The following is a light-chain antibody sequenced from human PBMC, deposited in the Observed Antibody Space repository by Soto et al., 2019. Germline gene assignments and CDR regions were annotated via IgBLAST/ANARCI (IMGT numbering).Light chain of an antibody. V-gene: IGLV1-44*01. J-gene: IGLJ1*01. Sequence: QSVLTQAPSASETPGQRVTISCSGGSSNIGRNTVNWYQQLPGTAPKLPIYSNNRRPSGVPDRFSGSKSGTSASLAIRGLQSEDEADYYCAAWDDSLTDYVFGTGTKVTVL. CDR1: SSNIGRNT. CDR3: AAWDDSLTDYV. CDR2: SNN.